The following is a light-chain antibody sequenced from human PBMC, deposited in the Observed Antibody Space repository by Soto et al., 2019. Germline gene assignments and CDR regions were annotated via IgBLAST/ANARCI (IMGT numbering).Light chain of an antibody. CDR2: GAS. J-gene: IGKJ2*01. CDR1: QSVSSN. V-gene: IGKV3-15*01. Sequence: EIVMTQSPATLSVSPGERATLSCRASQSVSSNFAWYQQKPGQAPRILIYGASTRATGIPARFSGSGSGTQFTLTISSVQSEDFAVYYCQQYNNWPPLYTFGQGTKLEIK. CDR3: QQYNNWPPLYT.